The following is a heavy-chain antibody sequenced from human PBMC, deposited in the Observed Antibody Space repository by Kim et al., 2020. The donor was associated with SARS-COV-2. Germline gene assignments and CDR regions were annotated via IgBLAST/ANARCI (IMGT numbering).Heavy chain of an antibody. CDR2: IHDAGST. Sequence: GGSLRLSCAVSGSSVRSSYMTWVRQAPGKDLEWVSAIHDAGSTYYADSVKGRFTISRDIPKDTLYLQMNSLRAEDTAVYYCSSSTVGAYFDYWGQGSLVT. CDR1: GSSVRSSY. J-gene: IGHJ4*02. CDR3: SSSTVGAYFDY. D-gene: IGHD1-26*01. V-gene: IGHV3-53*01.